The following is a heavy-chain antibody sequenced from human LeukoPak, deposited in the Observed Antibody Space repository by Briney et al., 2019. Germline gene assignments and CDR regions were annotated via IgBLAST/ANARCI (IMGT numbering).Heavy chain of an antibody. CDR2: IYTSGST. Sequence: SQTLSLTCTVSGGSISSGGYYWSWIRQPAGKGLEWIGRIYTSGSTNYNPSLKSRVTISVDTSKNQFSLKLSSVTAADTAVYYCARVSGWLSYYFDYWGQGTLVTVSS. CDR1: GGSISSGGYY. V-gene: IGHV4-61*02. J-gene: IGHJ4*02. CDR3: ARVSGWLSYYFDY. D-gene: IGHD3-16*02.